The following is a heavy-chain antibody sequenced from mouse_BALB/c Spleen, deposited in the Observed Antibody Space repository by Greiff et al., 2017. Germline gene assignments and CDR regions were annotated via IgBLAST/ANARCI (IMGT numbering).Heavy chain of an antibody. J-gene: IGHJ3*01. D-gene: IGHD2-2*01. V-gene: IGHV3-2*02. CDR1: GYSITSDYA. CDR2: ISYSGST. CDR3: ARSRGYRFAY. Sequence: EVQLVESGPGLVKPSQSLSLTCTVTGYSITSDYAWNWIRQFPGNKLEWMGYISYSGSTSYNPSLKSRISITRDTSKNQFFLQLNSVTTEDTATYYCARSRGYRFAYWGQGTLVTVSA.